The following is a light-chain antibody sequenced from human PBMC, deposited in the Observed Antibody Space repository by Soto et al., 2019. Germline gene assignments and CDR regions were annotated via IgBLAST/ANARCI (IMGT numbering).Light chain of an antibody. CDR2: AAS. Sequence: PVSKCAFELTESVGDRVTITCRASQTIRSDLAWYQQKPGKAPKRLIYAASTLQSGVPSRFSGSGSGTDFTLTISSLQAEDFASYYCQQLRSYPSTFGGGTKVDIK. V-gene: IGKV1-9*01. J-gene: IGKJ4*01. CDR1: QTIRSD. CDR3: QQLRSYPST.